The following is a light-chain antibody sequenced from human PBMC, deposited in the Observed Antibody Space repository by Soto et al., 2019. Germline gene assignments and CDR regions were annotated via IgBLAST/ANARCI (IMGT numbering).Light chain of an antibody. CDR3: SSYTSRSTLDYV. J-gene: IGLJ1*01. CDR1: SSDVGSYNL. CDR2: EGS. V-gene: IGLV2-14*02. Sequence: QSALTQPASVSGSPGQSITISCTGTSSDVGSYNLVSWYQQHPGKAPKLMIYEGSKRPSGVSNRFSGSKSGNTASLTISGLQAEDEADYYCSSYTSRSTLDYVFGSGTKVTVL.